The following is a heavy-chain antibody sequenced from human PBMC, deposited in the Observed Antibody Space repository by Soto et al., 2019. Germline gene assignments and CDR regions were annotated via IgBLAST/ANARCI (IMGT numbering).Heavy chain of an antibody. D-gene: IGHD3-10*01. CDR1: GFPFSSTD. CDR3: AKNSGWFNT. V-gene: IGHV3-23*01. J-gene: IGHJ5*02. CDR2: IDGSGGTT. Sequence: EFQVLQSGGGLVQPGGSLTLSCAASGFPFSSTDMTWVRQAPEKGLEWVSTIDGSGGTTYYADSVKGRFTISRDNSINTVFLQMNSLRADDTALYFCAKNSGWFNTWGQGALVTVSS.